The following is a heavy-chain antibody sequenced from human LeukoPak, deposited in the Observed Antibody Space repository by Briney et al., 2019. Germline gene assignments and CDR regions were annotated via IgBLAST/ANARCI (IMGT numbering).Heavy chain of an antibody. V-gene: IGHV4-59*06. CDR1: GGSISSYY. CDR3: ASTYDSSGYYPFDY. Sequence: SETLSLTCTVSGGSISSYYWSWIRQHPGKGLEWIGYIYYSGSTYYNPSLKSRVTISVDTSKNQFSLKLSSVTAADTAVYYCASTYDSSGYYPFDYWGQGTLVTVSS. J-gene: IGHJ4*02. D-gene: IGHD3-22*01. CDR2: IYYSGST.